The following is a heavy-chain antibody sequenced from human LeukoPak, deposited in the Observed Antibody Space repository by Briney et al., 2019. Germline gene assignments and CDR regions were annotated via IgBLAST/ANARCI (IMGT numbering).Heavy chain of an antibody. CDR3: ARDGVQAGFDY. D-gene: IGHD6-19*01. V-gene: IGHV3-53*01. J-gene: IGHJ4*02. CDR1: GFTFSTYA. Sequence: PGGSLRLSCAASGFTFSTYAMSWVRQAPGKGLEWVSVIYSGGSTYYADSVKGRFTISRDNSKNTLYLQMNSLRAEDTAVYYCARDGVQAGFDYWGQGTLVTVSS. CDR2: IYSGGST.